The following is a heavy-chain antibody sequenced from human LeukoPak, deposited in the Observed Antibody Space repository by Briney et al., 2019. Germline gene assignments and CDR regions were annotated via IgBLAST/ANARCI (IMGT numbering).Heavy chain of an antibody. D-gene: IGHD3-3*01. Sequence: GGSLSLSCAASGFTFSSYWLSWVRQAPGRGLEWVANIRQDGSEKYYVDSVKGRFTISRDNAKKSLYLQMNSLRAEDTAVYYCARENVDYDFWSGYPNWFDPWGQGTLVTVSS. CDR3: ARENVDYDFWSGYPNWFDP. J-gene: IGHJ5*02. CDR1: GFTFSSYW. V-gene: IGHV3-7*05. CDR2: IRQDGSEK.